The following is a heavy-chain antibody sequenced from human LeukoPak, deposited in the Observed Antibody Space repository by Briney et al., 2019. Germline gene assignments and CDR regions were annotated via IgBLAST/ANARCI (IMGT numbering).Heavy chain of an antibody. CDR1: GFTFSSYA. V-gene: IGHV3-30*04. D-gene: IGHD3-22*01. CDR2: ISYDGSNK. CDR3: ARSDSSGYYYIYYYYGMDV. J-gene: IGHJ6*02. Sequence: PGGSLRLSCAASGFTFSSYAMHWVRQAPGKGLEWVAVISYDGSNKYYADSVKGRFTVSRDNSKNTLYLQMNSLRAEDTAVYYCARSDSSGYYYIYYYYGMDVWGQGTTVTASS.